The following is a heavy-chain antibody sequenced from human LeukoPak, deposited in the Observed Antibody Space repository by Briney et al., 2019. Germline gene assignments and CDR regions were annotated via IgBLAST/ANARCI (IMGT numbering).Heavy chain of an antibody. CDR1: GGSISSSNW. V-gene: IGHV4-4*02. D-gene: IGHD4-17*01. CDR2: IYHSGST. CDR3: ASHYGAFDY. Sequence: SETLSLTCAVSGGSISSSNWWSWVRQPPGKGLEWIGEIYHSGSTNYNPSLKSRATISVDKSRIQFSLKLSSVTAAYTAVYYCASHYGAFDYWGQGTLVTVSS. J-gene: IGHJ4*02.